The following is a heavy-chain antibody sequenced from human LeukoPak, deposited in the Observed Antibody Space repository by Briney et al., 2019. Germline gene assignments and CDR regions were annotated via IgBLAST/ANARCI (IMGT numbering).Heavy chain of an antibody. CDR3: VKDMKIKAAGYYFDY. Sequence: GGSLRLSCAASGFTFSNYWMSWVRQAPGKGLEWVAVIANDGRDKKYADSVRGRFTISRDNSKNTVYLQMNSLRAEDTAVFYCVKDMKIKAAGYYFDYWGQGTLVTVSS. V-gene: IGHV3-30*18. CDR1: GFTFSNYW. J-gene: IGHJ4*02. CDR2: IANDGRDK. D-gene: IGHD6-13*01.